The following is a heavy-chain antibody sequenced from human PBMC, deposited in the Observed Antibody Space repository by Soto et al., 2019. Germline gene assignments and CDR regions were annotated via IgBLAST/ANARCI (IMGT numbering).Heavy chain of an antibody. V-gene: IGHV3-64*01. CDR3: ARRGYGSRWPNVYMDV. CDR1: GFTFSNYE. CDR2: ISNNGAHT. Sequence: EAQLVESGGGLVQPGGSLRLSCAASGFTFSNYEMHWVRQAPGKGLESVSGISNNGAHTDYAKSVKGRFTISRDNSENTLYRQMGSLRAEDMALYYCARRGYGSRWPNVYMDVWGKGTTVTVSS. J-gene: IGHJ6*03. D-gene: IGHD6-13*01.